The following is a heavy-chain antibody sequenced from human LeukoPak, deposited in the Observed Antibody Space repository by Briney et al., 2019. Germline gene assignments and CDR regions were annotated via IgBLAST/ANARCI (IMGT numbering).Heavy chain of an antibody. Sequence: GGSLRLSCAASGFTVSSNYMSWVRQAPGKGLEWVSVIYNGGSTYYADSVKGRFTISRDNSKNTLYLQMNSLRAEDTAVHYCARGSYYYDSSGYPLLDYWGQGTLVTVSS. J-gene: IGHJ4*02. CDR1: GFTVSSNY. CDR3: ARGSYYYDSSGYPLLDY. D-gene: IGHD3-22*01. CDR2: IYNGGST. V-gene: IGHV3-66*01.